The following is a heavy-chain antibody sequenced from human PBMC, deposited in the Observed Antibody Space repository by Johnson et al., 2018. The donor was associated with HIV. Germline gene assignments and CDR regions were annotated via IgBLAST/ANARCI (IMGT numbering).Heavy chain of an antibody. Sequence: VQLVESGGGLVQPGGSLRLSCAASGFTFSSYWMSWVRQAPGKGLEWVANIKQDGSEKYYVDSVKGRFTISRDNAKNSLYLQMNSLRAEDTAVYYCAKDAYDYGDYGAFDIWGQGTMVTVSS. CDR3: AKDAYDYGDYGAFDI. D-gene: IGHD4-17*01. CDR2: IKQDGSEK. J-gene: IGHJ3*02. V-gene: IGHV3-7*05. CDR1: GFTFSSYW.